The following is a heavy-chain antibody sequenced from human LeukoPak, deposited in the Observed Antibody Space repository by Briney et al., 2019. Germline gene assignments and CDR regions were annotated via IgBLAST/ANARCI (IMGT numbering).Heavy chain of an antibody. CDR3: ARHRGIFDP. Sequence: PSETLSLTCTVSGYSITSYYWSCIRQPPGKGLEWIGFINHSGNTNYNPSLKSRVTLSVDTSKSQFSLRLSSVTAADTAVYYFARHRGIFDPWGQGTLVTVSS. V-gene: IGHV4-59*08. CDR2: INHSGNT. CDR1: GYSITSYY. J-gene: IGHJ5*02. D-gene: IGHD3-16*01.